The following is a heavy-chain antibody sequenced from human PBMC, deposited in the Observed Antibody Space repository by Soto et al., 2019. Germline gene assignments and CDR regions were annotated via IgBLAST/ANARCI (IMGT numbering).Heavy chain of an antibody. CDR2: ISSSSSYI. D-gene: IGHD4-4*01. J-gene: IGHJ6*02. CDR3: ARVATVMGYYYYGMDV. V-gene: IGHV3-21*01. CDR1: GFTFSSYS. Sequence: EVQLVESGGGLVKPGGSLRLSCAASGFTFSSYSMNWVRQAPGKGLEWVSSISSSSSYIYYADSVKGRFTISRDNAKNSLYLQMNRLRAEDTAVYYCARVATVMGYYYYGMDVWGQGTTVTVSS.